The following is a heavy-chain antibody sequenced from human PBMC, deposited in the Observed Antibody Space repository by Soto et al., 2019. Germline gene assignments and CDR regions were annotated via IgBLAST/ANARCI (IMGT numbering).Heavy chain of an antibody. V-gene: IGHV3-15*01. CDR1: GFTFSNVW. CDR2: IKRRADGGTT. J-gene: IGHJ4*02. D-gene: IGHD2-15*01. CDR3: TAGYCSGVSCYSVVY. Sequence: EVQLVESGGGLVKPGGSLSLSCAASGFTFSNVWMSWVRQAPGKGLEWVGRIKRRADGGTTDYATPVRGRFTVSRDDSKNTLYLQMNSLKTEDTAVYYCTAGYCSGVSCYSVVYWGQGTLVTVSS.